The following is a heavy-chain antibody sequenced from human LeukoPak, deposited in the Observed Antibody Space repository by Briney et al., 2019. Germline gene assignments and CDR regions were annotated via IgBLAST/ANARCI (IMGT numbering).Heavy chain of an antibody. D-gene: IGHD1/OR15-1a*01. CDR2: IKQDGSEK. CDR3: ARGGQAGTGDY. V-gene: IGHV3-7*01. J-gene: IGHJ4*02. CDR1: GFNFRSYW. Sequence: PGGSLRLSCAASGFNFRSYWMTWVRQSPGKGLEWVANIKQDGSEKYNVDSVKGRFTISRDNAKDSLYLEMNSLRAEDTAVYYCARGGQAGTGDYWGQGTLVTVSS.